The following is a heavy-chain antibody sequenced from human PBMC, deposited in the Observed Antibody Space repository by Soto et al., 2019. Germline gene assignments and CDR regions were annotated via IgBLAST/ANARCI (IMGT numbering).Heavy chain of an antibody. J-gene: IGHJ6*02. Sequence: QVQLVQSGAEVKKPGASVKVSCKASGYTFTSYGISWVRQAPGQGLEWMGWISAYNGNTNYAQKLQGRVTMTTDTSTSTDYMELRGLRSDDTAVYYCARDIVVVVAATDGYYYYYGMDVWGQGTTVTVSS. CDR3: ARDIVVVVAATDGYYYYYGMDV. CDR1: GYTFTSYG. V-gene: IGHV1-18*01. CDR2: ISAYNGNT. D-gene: IGHD2-15*01.